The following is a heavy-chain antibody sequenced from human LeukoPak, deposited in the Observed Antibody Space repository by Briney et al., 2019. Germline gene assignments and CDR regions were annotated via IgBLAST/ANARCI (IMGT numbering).Heavy chain of an antibody. CDR3: ARTRWIAVAGTGYFDY. CDR1: GGSIRSGSYY. V-gene: IGHV4-61*02. J-gene: IGHJ4*02. D-gene: IGHD6-19*01. CDR2: IYTSGST. Sequence: PSETLSLTCTVSGGSIRSGSYYWSWIRRPAGKGLEWIGRIYTSGSTNYNPSLKSRVTISVDTSKNQFSLKLSSVTAADTAVYYCARTRWIAVAGTGYFDYWGQGTLVTVSS.